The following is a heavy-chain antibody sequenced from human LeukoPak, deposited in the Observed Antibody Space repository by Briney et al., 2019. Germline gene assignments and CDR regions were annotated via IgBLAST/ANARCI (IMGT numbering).Heavy chain of an antibody. CDR1: GFTFSSYA. J-gene: IGHJ3*02. Sequence: PGGSLRLSCAASGFTFSSYAMSWVRQAPGKGLEWVSAIRGRGGSTYYADSVKGRFTISRDNSKNTLYLQMNSLRAEDTAVYYCAKDTTRYCSGGSCYVGAFGIWGQGTMVTVSS. CDR2: IRGRGGST. CDR3: AKDTTRYCSGGSCYVGAFGI. V-gene: IGHV3-23*01. D-gene: IGHD2-15*01.